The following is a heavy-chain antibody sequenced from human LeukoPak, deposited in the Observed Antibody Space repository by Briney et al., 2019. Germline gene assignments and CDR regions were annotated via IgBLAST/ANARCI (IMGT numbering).Heavy chain of an antibody. Sequence: GESLKISCKVSGYSFTNYWIGWVRQMPGKGLECMGIIYPGDSDTRYSPSFQGQVTISADKSISTAFLQWSSLKASDTAMYYCARLLTGYYKGMDVWGQGTTVTVSS. V-gene: IGHV5-51*01. CDR3: ARLLTGYYKGMDV. J-gene: IGHJ6*02. CDR1: GYSFTNYW. D-gene: IGHD3-9*01. CDR2: IYPGDSDT.